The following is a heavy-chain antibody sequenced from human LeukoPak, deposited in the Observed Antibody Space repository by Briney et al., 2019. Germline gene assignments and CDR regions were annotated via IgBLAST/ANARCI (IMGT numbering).Heavy chain of an antibody. D-gene: IGHD2-2*01. Sequence: PSETLSLTCTVSGGSMSGYYWSWIRQPPGKGPEWIGYMYYSGGTNYNPSLESRVTISVDTSKNQFSLKLTSVTAADAAVYYCARLGYCSSARCSNWFDPWGQGTLVTVSS. CDR3: ARLGYCSSARCSNWFDP. CDR1: GGSMSGYY. J-gene: IGHJ5*02. CDR2: MYYSGGT. V-gene: IGHV4-59*01.